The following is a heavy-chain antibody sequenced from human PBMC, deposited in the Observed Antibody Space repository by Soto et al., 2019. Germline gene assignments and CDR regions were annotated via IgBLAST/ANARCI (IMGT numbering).Heavy chain of an antibody. D-gene: IGHD6-19*01. V-gene: IGHV1-18*04. J-gene: IGHJ4*02. CDR2: ISAYNGNT. Sequence: QVQLVQSGAEVKKPGASVKVSCKASGYTFTSYGISWVRQAPGQGLEWMGWISAYNGNTNYAQKLQGRVTMTTDTATSTAYMELRSLRSDDTAVYYCARALPEGSSGWYVFVDYWGQGTLVTVSS. CDR1: GYTFTSYG. CDR3: ARALPEGSSGWYVFVDY.